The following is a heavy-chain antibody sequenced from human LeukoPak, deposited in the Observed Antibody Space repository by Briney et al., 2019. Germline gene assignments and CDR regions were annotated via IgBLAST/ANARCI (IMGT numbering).Heavy chain of an antibody. CDR1: GFTFSSYA. J-gene: IGHJ4*02. CDR3: AKDPGGPPGPSFDY. V-gene: IGHV3-23*01. Sequence: PGGSLRLSCAASGFTFSSYAMSWVRQAPGKGLEWVSAISGSGGSAYYADSVKGRFTISRDNSKNTLYLQMNSLRAEDTAVYYCAKDPGGPPGPSFDYWGQGTLVTVSS. D-gene: IGHD2-2*01. CDR2: ISGSGGSA.